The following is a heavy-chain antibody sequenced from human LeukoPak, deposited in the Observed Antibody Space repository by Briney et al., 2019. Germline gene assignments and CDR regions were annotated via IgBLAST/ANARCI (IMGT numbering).Heavy chain of an antibody. J-gene: IGHJ4*02. CDR2: ISGSGGNT. Sequence: PGGSLRLSCTTSGFTFSSYAMSWVRQAPAKGLEWVSTISGSGGNTYYADSVKGRFTISRDNSKNTLYLQMNSLGADDTAAYYCANYGGTYWYYFDYWGQGTLVIVSS. CDR1: GFTFSSYA. V-gene: IGHV3-23*01. CDR3: ANYGGTYWYYFDY. D-gene: IGHD1-26*01.